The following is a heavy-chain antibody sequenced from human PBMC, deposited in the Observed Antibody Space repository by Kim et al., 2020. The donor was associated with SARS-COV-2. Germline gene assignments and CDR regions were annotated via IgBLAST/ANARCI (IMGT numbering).Heavy chain of an antibody. Sequence: GRTYYANSVKGRLTISRDNSKNTLYLQMGSLRAEDMAVYYCARSSGYFDYWGQGTLVTVSS. J-gene: IGHJ4*02. CDR3: ARSSGYFDY. D-gene: IGHD3-10*01. V-gene: IGHV3-64*01. CDR2: GRT.